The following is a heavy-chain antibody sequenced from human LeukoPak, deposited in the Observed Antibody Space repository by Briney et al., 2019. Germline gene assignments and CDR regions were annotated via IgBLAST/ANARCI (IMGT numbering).Heavy chain of an antibody. J-gene: IGHJ6*03. Sequence: GGSLRLSCAASGFTFSSYWMHWVRQAPGKGLVWVSRINSDGSSTSYADSVKGRFTISRDNAKNTLYLQMNSLRAEETAVYYCARVPTRHYYDYVRGSYRFYYSYMDVWGKGTTVTISS. D-gene: IGHD3-16*02. V-gene: IGHV3-74*01. CDR1: GFTFSSYW. CDR2: INSDGSST. CDR3: ARVPTRHYYDYVRGSYRFYYSYMDV.